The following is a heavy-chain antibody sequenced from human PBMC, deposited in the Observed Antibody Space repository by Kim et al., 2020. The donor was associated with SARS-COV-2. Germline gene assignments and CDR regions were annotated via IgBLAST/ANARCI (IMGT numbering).Heavy chain of an antibody. J-gene: IGHJ4*02. D-gene: IGHD1-26*01. CDR1: GYTFSTYA. Sequence: ASVKVSCKASGYTFSTYAIHWVRQAPGQRLEWMGWINPGNGDTKYSQKFQGRVTITRDTSASTAYMELSSLRSEDTAVSYCASQAGVVEGNTGDYWGQG. V-gene: IGHV1-3*01. CDR2: INPGNGDT. CDR3: ASQAGVVEGNTGDY.